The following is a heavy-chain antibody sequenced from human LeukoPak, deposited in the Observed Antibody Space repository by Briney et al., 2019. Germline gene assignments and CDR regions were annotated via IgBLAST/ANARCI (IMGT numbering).Heavy chain of an antibody. V-gene: IGHV4-59*08. CDR2: IYYSGST. D-gene: IGHD6-13*01. Sequence: SETLSLTCTVSGGSISGYYWSWIRQPPGKGLEWIGYIYYSGSTNYNPSLKSRVTISVDTSKNQFSLKLSSVTAADTAVYYCARHIAGIAAAGTESWFDPWGQGTLVTVSS. CDR1: GGSISGYY. J-gene: IGHJ5*02. CDR3: ARHIAGIAAAGTESWFDP.